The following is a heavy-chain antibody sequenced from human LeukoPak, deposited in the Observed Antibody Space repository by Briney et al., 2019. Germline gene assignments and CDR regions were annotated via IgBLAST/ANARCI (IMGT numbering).Heavy chain of an antibody. Sequence: PGGSLRLSCAASGFTFDDYTMRWVRQAPGKGLEWVSLISWDSGSRYYGDSVKGRFTVSRDNSKNSLYLQMNSLRIEDTALYYCAKHMARSLGATTTGALDIWGQGTMVTVSS. D-gene: IGHD1-26*01. V-gene: IGHV3-43*01. CDR1: GFTFDDYT. CDR2: ISWDSGSR. CDR3: AKHMARSLGATTTGALDI. J-gene: IGHJ3*02.